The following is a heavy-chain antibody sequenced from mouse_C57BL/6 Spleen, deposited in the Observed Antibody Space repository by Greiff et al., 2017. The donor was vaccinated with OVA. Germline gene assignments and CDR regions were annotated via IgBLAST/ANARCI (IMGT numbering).Heavy chain of an antibody. CDR2: ISYDGSN. J-gene: IGHJ2*01. CDR3: ARGAYGSSYYFDY. Sequence: ESGPGLVKPSQSLSLTCSVTGYSITSGYYWNWIRQFPGNKLEWMGYISYDGSNNYNPSLKNRISITRDTSKNQFFLKLNSVTTEDTATYYCARGAYGSSYYFDYWGQGTTLTVSS. V-gene: IGHV3-6*01. CDR1: GYSITSGYY. D-gene: IGHD1-1*01.